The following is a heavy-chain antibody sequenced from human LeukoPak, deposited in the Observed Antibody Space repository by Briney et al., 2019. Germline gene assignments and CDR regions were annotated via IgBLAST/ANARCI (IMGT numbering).Heavy chain of an antibody. CDR2: IIPILGIA. CDR3: AARYSSGWYYFDY. Sequence: SVKVSCKASGGTFSSYTISWVRQAPGQGLEWMGRIIPILGIANYAQKFQGRVTITADKSTSTAYMEPSSLRSEDTAVYYCAARYSSGWYYFDYWGQGTLVTVSS. J-gene: IGHJ4*02. D-gene: IGHD6-19*01. CDR1: GGTFSSYT. V-gene: IGHV1-69*02.